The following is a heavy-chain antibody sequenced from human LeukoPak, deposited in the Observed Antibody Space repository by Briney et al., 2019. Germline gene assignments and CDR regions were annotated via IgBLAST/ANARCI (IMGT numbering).Heavy chain of an antibody. Sequence: GGSLRLSCAASGFTFSSYGMHWVRQAPGKGLEWVAVISYDGSNKYYADSVKGRFTISRDNAKNSLYLQMNSLRAEDTAVYYCSRNMGAKGYYYYYGMDVWGQGTTVTVSS. CDR3: SRNMGAKGYYYYYGMDV. D-gene: IGHD1-26*01. CDR1: GFTFSSYG. CDR2: ISYDGSNK. V-gene: IGHV3-30*03. J-gene: IGHJ6*02.